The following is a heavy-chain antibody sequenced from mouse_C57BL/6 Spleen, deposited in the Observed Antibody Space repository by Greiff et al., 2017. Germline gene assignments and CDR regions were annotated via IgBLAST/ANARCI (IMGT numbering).Heavy chain of an antibody. D-gene: IGHD2-5*01. CDR1: GYAFTNYL. J-gene: IGHJ2*01. Sequence: QVQLQQSGAELVRPGTSVKVSYKASGYAFTNYLIEWVKQRPGQGLEWIGVINPGSGGTNYNEKFKGKATLTADKSSSTAYMQLSSLTSEDSAVYFCARYSNYFDYWGQGTTLTVSS. CDR2: INPGSGGT. V-gene: IGHV1-54*01. CDR3: ARYSNYFDY.